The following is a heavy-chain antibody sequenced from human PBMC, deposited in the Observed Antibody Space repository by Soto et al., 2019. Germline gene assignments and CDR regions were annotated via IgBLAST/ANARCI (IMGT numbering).Heavy chain of an antibody. CDR3: AGRDCSGTNCYYLDYYYMDV. CDR2: IYYSGST. J-gene: IGHJ6*03. CDR1: GGSFSSYY. V-gene: IGHV4-59*08. Sequence: QVQLQESGPGLVRPSETLSLTCTVSGGSFSSYYWTWIRQSPGKGLEWIGYIYYSGSTDYNPSLMGRPAISIDTSKNQFSLRLNSMTAADTAVYYCAGRDCSGTNCYYLDYYYMDVWGKGTTVTVSS. D-gene: IGHD2-2*01.